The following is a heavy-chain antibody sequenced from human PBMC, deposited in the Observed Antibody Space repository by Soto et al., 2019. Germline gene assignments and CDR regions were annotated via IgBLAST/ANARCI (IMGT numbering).Heavy chain of an antibody. J-gene: IGHJ5*02. D-gene: IGHD3-10*01. CDR3: ARAVRGVMSWFDP. Sequence: PGGSLRLSCAASGFTFSSYSMNWVRQAPGKGLEWVSYISSSSSTIYYADSVKGRFTISRDNAKNSLYLQMNSLRAEDTAVYYCARAVRGVMSWFDPWGQGTLVTVSS. V-gene: IGHV3-48*01. CDR2: ISSSSSTI. CDR1: GFTFSSYS.